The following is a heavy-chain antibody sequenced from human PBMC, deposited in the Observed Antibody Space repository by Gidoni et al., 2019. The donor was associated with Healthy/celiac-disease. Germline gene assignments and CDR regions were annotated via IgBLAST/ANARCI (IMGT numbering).Heavy chain of an antibody. CDR1: GGSFSGYY. D-gene: IGHD6-19*01. CDR2: INHSGST. CDR3: ARGRVAGTGFVRY. Sequence: QVQLQQWGAGLLKPSETLSLTCAVYGGSFSGYYWSWIRQPPEKGLEWIGEINHSGSTNYNPSLKSRVTISVDTSKNQFSLKLSSVTAADTAVYYCARGRVAGTGFVRYWGQGTLVTVSS. V-gene: IGHV4-34*01. J-gene: IGHJ4*02.